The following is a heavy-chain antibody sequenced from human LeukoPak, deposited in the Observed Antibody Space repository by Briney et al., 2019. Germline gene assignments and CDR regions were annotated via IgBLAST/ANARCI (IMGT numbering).Heavy chain of an antibody. CDR3: ARAKIVVVPAAMDNTHESLEYTHYFDY. Sequence: PSETLSLTCTVSGGSISSYYWSWIRQPPGKGLEWIGYIYYSGSTNYNPSLKSRFTISVDTSKNQFSLKLSSVTAADTAVYYCARAKIVVVPAAMDNTHESLEYTHYFDYWGQGTLVTVSS. D-gene: IGHD2-2*01. J-gene: IGHJ4*02. CDR2: IYYSGST. CDR1: GGSISSYY. V-gene: IGHV4-59*01.